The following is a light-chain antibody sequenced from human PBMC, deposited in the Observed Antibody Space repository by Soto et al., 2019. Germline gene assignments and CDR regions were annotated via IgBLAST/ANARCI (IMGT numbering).Light chain of an antibody. V-gene: IGKV1-8*01. CDR2: AAS. Sequence: AIRMTQSPSSFSASTGDRVTITCRASQGISSYLAWYQQKPGKAPKLLIYAASTLQSGVPSRFSGSGSGTYFTLTISCLQSEDFATYYCQQYYSYPRTFGPGTKVDIK. CDR3: QQYYSYPRT. J-gene: IGKJ3*01. CDR1: QGISSY.